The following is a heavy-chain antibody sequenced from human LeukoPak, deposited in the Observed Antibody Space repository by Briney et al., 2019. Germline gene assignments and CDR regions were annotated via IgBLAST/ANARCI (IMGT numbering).Heavy chain of an antibody. J-gene: IGHJ3*02. D-gene: IGHD1-26*01. V-gene: IGHV4-59*01. Sequence: KPSETLSLTCTVSGGSISSYYWSWIRQPPGKGLEWIGYIYYSGSTNYNPSLKSRVTISVDTSKNQFSLKLSSVTAADTAVYYCARESGRATQGDDAFDIWGQGTMVTVSS. CDR1: GGSISSYY. CDR2: IYYSGST. CDR3: ARESGRATQGDDAFDI.